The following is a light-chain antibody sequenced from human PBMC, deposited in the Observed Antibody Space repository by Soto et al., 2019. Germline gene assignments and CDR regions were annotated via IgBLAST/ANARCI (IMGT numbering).Light chain of an antibody. Sequence: QSVLTQPASVSGSPGQSISISCTGTTSDVGRYNYVSWYQQHPGKAPKLMIYDVSYRPSWVSNRFSGSKFGITASLTISGLQADDEADYYCKSFTTSSTYVFGTGTKVTVL. CDR3: KSFTTSSTYV. CDR1: TSDVGRYNY. J-gene: IGLJ1*01. CDR2: DVS. V-gene: IGLV2-14*03.